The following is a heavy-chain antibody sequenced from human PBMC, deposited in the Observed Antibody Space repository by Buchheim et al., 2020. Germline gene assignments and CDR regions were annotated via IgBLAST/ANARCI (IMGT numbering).Heavy chain of an antibody. D-gene: IGHD3-22*01. Sequence: QVQLVQSGAEVKKPGASIKVSCKASGYSFTGYYMHWVRQAPGQGLEWMGWINPNSGGTNYAQNFQDWVPMTRDTSISTAYMELSRLRSDDTAVYYCARGNYYDSSDTYYFGLDVWGQGTT. V-gene: IGHV1-2*04. CDR3: ARGNYYDSSDTYYFGLDV. J-gene: IGHJ6*02. CDR1: GYSFTGYY. CDR2: INPNSGGT.